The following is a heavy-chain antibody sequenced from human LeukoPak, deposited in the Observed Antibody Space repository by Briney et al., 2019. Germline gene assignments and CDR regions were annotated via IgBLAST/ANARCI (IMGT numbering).Heavy chain of an antibody. CDR1: GGSISSYY. J-gene: IGHJ5*02. CDR2: IYYSGST. Sequence: SETLSLTCTVSGGSISSYYWSWIRQPPGKGLEWIGSIYYSGSTYYNPSLKSRVTISVDTSKNQFSLKLSSVTAADTAVYYCARDRSYDSRDAGLNNWFDPWGQGTLVTVSS. CDR3: ARDRSYDSRDAGLNNWFDP. V-gene: IGHV4-39*07. D-gene: IGHD1-26*01.